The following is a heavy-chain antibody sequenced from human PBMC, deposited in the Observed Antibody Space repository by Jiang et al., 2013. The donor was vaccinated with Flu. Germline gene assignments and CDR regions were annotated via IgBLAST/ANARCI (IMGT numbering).Heavy chain of an antibody. CDR3: ARDLSATMIVDLGDY. Sequence: SGAEVKKPGSSVKVSCKASGGTFSSYTISWVRQAPGQGLEWMGRIIPILGIANYAQKFQGRVTITADKSTSTAYMELSSLRSEDTAVYYCARDLSATMIVDLGDYWGQGTLVTVSS. V-gene: IGHV1-69*04. CDR2: IIPILGIA. CDR1: GGTFSSYT. J-gene: IGHJ4*02. D-gene: IGHD3-22*01.